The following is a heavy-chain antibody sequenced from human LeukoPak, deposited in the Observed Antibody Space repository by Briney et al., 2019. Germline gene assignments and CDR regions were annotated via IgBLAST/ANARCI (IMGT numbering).Heavy chain of an antibody. Sequence: SETLSLTCAVSGGSISSSNWWSWVRQPPGKGLEWLGEIYHSGSTNYNPSLKSRVTISVDKSKNQFSLKLSSVTAADTAVYYCARDRGSSWYYGMDVWGQGTTVTVSS. V-gene: IGHV4-4*02. CDR3: ARDRGSSWYYGMDV. CDR2: IYHSGST. D-gene: IGHD6-13*01. J-gene: IGHJ6*02. CDR1: GGSISSSNW.